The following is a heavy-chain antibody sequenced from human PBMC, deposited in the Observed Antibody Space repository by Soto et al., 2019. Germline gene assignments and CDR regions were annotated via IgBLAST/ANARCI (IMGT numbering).Heavy chain of an antibody. CDR1: GYGVHRNA. D-gene: IGHD3-3*01. CDR3: ARVYFWSGYDNWFDP. J-gene: IGHJ5*02. CDR2: INAGNGNT. V-gene: IGHV1-3*01. Sequence: ASLQGSREESGYGVHRNAMHWVRQAPGQRLEWMGWINAGNGNTKYSQKFQGRVTITRDTSASTAYMELSSLRSEDTAVYYCARVYFWSGYDNWFDPWGQGTPVTVSS.